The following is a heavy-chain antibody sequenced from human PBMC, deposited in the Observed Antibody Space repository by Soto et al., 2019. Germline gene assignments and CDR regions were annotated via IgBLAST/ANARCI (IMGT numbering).Heavy chain of an antibody. CDR3: TTDRTLYTAMGSWARAFDI. CDR1: GFTFSNAW. J-gene: IGHJ3*02. Sequence: GGSLRLSCAASGFTFSNAWMNWVRQAPGKGLEWVGRIKSKTDGGTTDYAAPVKGRFTISRDDSKNTLYLQMNSLKTEDTAVYYCTTDRTLYTAMGSWARAFDIWGQGTMVTVSS. CDR2: IKSKTDGGTT. D-gene: IGHD5-18*01. V-gene: IGHV3-15*07.